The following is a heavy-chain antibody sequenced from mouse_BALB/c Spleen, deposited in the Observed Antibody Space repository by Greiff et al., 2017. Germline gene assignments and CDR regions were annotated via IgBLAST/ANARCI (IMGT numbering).Heavy chain of an antibody. Sequence: VQLVESGPGLVAPSQSLSITCTVSGFSLTSYGVHWVRQPPGKGLEWLGVIWAGGSTNYNSALMSRLSISKDNSKSQVFLKMNSLQTDDTAMYYCAREGAFYGPWFAYWGQGTLVTVSA. CDR2: IWAGGST. CDR3: AREGAFYGPWFAY. J-gene: IGHJ3*01. V-gene: IGHV2-9*02. CDR1: GFSLTSYG. D-gene: IGHD2-10*01.